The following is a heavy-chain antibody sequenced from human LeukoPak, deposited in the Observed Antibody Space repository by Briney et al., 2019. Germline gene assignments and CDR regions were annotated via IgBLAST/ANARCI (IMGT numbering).Heavy chain of an antibody. D-gene: IGHD1-26*01. CDR1: GGTFSSYA. CDR3: ASRGSWGGNYFDY. J-gene: IGHJ4*02. Sequence: SVKVSCKASGGTFSSYAISWVRQAPGQGLEWMGGIIPIFGTANYAQKFQGRVTTTTDESTSTAYMELSSLRSEDTAVYYCASRGSWGGNYFDYWGQGTLVTVSS. V-gene: IGHV1-69*05. CDR2: IIPIFGTA.